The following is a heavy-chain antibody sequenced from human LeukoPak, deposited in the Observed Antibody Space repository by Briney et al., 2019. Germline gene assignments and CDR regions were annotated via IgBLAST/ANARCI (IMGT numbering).Heavy chain of an antibody. V-gene: IGHV6-1*01. CDR1: GDSVSSNSAA. D-gene: IGHD6-19*01. CDR3: ARDPGPAVAGYSSFDY. J-gene: IGHJ4*02. CDR2: TYYRSKWYN. Sequence: SQTLSLTCAISGDSVSSNSAAWNWIRQSPSRGLEWLGRTYYRSKWYNDYAVSVKSRITINPDTSKNQFSLQLNSVTPEDTAVYYCARDPGPAVAGYSSFDYWGQGTLVTVPS.